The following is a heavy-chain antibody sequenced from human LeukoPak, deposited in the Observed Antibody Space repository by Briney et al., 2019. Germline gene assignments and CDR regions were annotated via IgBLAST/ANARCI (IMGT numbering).Heavy chain of an antibody. Sequence: PGGSLRLSCAASGFTFSSYSINWVRQAPGKGLEWVSSISSSSSSIYYADSVKGRFTISRDNAKNSLYLQMNSLRAEDTAVYYCARQPGYSSGWFLTWGHGTLVTVSS. V-gene: IGHV3-21*01. CDR2: ISSSSSSI. J-gene: IGHJ4*01. CDR1: GFTFSSYS. CDR3: ARQPGYSSGWFLT. D-gene: IGHD6-19*01.